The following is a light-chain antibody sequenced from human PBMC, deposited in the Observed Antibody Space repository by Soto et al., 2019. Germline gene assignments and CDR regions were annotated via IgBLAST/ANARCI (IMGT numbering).Light chain of an antibody. CDR1: QNINNY. CDR2: TAS. Sequence: DIQLTQSPSSLSASVGDRVTLTCRASQNINNYLNWYQQKPGKAPNLLIYTASSLQSGVPSRFSGSGSGTDFTLTISSLQPEDFATYYCQQSYGIPALTFGGGTKVEIK. J-gene: IGKJ4*01. V-gene: IGKV1-39*01. CDR3: QQSYGIPALT.